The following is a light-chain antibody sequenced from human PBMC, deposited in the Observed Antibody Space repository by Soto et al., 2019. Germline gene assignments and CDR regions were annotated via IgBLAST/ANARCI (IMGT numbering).Light chain of an antibody. CDR3: QEYKSAT. CDR2: DAS. Sequence: DLQMTQSPSTLSASVGDRVTITCRASQSISDWLARYQQKPGKAPKILIYDASTLQSGVPSRFSGSGSGTEFTLTISSLQPDDFATYYCQEYKSATFGQGTKLEIE. J-gene: IGKJ2*01. CDR1: QSISDW. V-gene: IGKV1-5*01.